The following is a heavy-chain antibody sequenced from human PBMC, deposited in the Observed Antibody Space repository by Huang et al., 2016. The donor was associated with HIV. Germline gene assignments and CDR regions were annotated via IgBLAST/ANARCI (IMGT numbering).Heavy chain of an antibody. Sequence: VESGGRSVQPGGSIKLSCVGSTLTFGAYWMSWVRQPPGKGLEWVANIKPDESEKYYVDSVKGRFNISRDNARKVLFLEMDDLRVEDTAIYFCATKTAGMDIWGQGTTVTVSS. CDR3: ATKTAGMDI. D-gene: IGHD1-7*01. CDR1: TLTFGAYW. CDR2: IKPDESEK. J-gene: IGHJ6*02. V-gene: IGHV3-7*01.